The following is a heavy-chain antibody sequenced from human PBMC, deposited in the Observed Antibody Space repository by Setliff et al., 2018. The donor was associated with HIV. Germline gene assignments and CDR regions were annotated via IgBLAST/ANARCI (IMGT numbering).Heavy chain of an antibody. CDR3: ARGPSGWPHFDY. CDR1: GYTFTSYA. Sequence: ASVKVSCKASGYTFTSYAMHWVRQAPGQRLEWMGWINAGNGNTRYSQKFQGRVTITRDTSASTAYMELSSLRSEDTAVYYCARGPSGWPHFDYWGQGTLVTVSS. J-gene: IGHJ4*02. CDR2: INAGNGNT. V-gene: IGHV1-3*01. D-gene: IGHD6-19*01.